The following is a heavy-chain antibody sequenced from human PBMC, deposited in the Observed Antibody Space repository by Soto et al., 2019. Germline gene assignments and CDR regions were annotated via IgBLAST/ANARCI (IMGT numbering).Heavy chain of an antibody. Sequence: PGGSLRLSCAASGFTFNSYGMHWVRQTPGKGLEWVAVIWYDGSNKYYADSVKGRFTISRDNSKNTLYLQMNSLRAEDTAVYYCARDRGYYGSGSYSSTLSFYYYGMDVWGQGTTVTVSS. V-gene: IGHV3-33*01. CDR2: IWYDGSNK. CDR1: GFTFNSYG. J-gene: IGHJ6*02. D-gene: IGHD3-10*01. CDR3: ARDRGYYGSGSYSSTLSFYYYGMDV.